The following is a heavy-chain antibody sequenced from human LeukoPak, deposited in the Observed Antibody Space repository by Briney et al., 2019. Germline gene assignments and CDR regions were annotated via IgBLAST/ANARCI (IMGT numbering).Heavy chain of an antibody. D-gene: IGHD2-15*01. CDR3: ARESRCSGGSCYWFDP. V-gene: IGHV7-4-1*02. CDR1: GYTFTSYA. Sequence: GASVKVSRKASGYTFTSYAVNWVRQAPGQGLEWMGWINTNTGNPTYAQGFTGRFVFSLDTSVSTAYLQISSLKAEDTAVYYCARESRCSGGSCYWFDPWGQGTLVTVSS. J-gene: IGHJ5*02. CDR2: INTNTGNP.